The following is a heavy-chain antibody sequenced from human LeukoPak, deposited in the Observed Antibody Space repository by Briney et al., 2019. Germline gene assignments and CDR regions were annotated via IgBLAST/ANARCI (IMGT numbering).Heavy chain of an antibody. D-gene: IGHD6-13*01. V-gene: IGHV4-34*01. CDR1: GGSFSGYY. J-gene: IGHJ4*02. CDR3: AREGYSSSWYYYY. Sequence: SETLSLTCAVYGGSFSGYYWSWIRQPPGKGLEWIGEINHSGSTNYNPSLKSRVTISVDTSKNQFSLKLSSVTAAVTAVYYCAREGYSSSWYYYYWGQGTLVTVSS. CDR2: INHSGST.